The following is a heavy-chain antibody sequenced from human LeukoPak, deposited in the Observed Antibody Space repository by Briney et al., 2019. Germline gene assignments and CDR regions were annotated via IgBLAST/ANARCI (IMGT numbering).Heavy chain of an antibody. V-gene: IGHV3-33*06. CDR1: GFTFSSYG. CDR2: IWYDGSNK. J-gene: IGHJ3*02. CDR3: AKVDSSGSPTAFDI. Sequence: PEGSLRLSCAASGFTFSSYGMHWVRQAPGKGLEWVAVIWYDGSNKYYADSVKGRFTISRDNSKNTLYLQMNSLRAEDTAVYYCAKVDSSGSPTAFDIWGQGTMVTVSS. D-gene: IGHD3-22*01.